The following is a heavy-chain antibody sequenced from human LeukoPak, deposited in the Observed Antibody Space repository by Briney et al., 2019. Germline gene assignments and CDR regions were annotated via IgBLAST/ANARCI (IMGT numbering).Heavy chain of an antibody. J-gene: IGHJ4*02. Sequence: QPGGSLRLSCAASGFTFSSYEMNWVRQAPGKGLEWVSYISSSCSTIYYADSVKGRFTISRHNAKNSLYLQMNSLRAEDTAVYYCARGRANYGDYLFDYWGQGTLVTVSS. D-gene: IGHD4-17*01. CDR2: ISSSCSTI. CDR1: GFTFSSYE. CDR3: ARGRANYGDYLFDY. V-gene: IGHV3-48*03.